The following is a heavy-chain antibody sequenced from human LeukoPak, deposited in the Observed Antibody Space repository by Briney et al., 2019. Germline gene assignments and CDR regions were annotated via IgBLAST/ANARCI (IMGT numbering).Heavy chain of an antibody. CDR2: IRSSSSYI. J-gene: IGHJ4*02. Sequence: PGGSLRLSCAASGFTFSSYNMNWVRQAPGKGLEWVSSIRSSSSYIYYADSVKGRFTISRDNTKNSLFLQVNSLRAEDTAVYYCARWIQLGLKRAVDYWGQGTLVTVSS. CDR3: ARWIQLGLKRAVDY. CDR1: GFTFSSYN. V-gene: IGHV3-21*01. D-gene: IGHD5-18*01.